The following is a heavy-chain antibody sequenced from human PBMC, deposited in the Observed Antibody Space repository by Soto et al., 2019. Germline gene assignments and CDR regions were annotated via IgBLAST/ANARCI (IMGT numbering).Heavy chain of an antibody. V-gene: IGHV3-30*18. D-gene: IGHD6-13*01. CDR2: ISYDGSNK. CDR1: GFTFSSYG. J-gene: IGHJ4*02. Sequence: GGSLRLSCAASGFTFSSYGMHWVRQAPGKGLEWVAVISYDGSNKYYADSVKGRFTISRDNSKNTLYLQMNSLRAEDTAVYYCAKTSYSSSWYGFDYWGQGTLVTVSS. CDR3: AKTSYSSSWYGFDY.